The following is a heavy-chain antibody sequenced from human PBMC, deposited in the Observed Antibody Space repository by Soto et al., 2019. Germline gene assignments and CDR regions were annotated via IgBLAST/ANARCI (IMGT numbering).Heavy chain of an antibody. Sequence: QVQLQESGPGLVKPSETLSLTCTVSGGSISSYYWSWIRQPPGKGLEWIGYIYYSGSTNYNPSLKSRVTISVDTSKNQFSLKLSSVTAADTAVYYCAREAGWDDYYYGMDVWGQGTTVTVSS. CDR1: GGSISSYY. V-gene: IGHV4-59*01. J-gene: IGHJ6*02. CDR2: IYYSGST. CDR3: AREAGWDDYYYGMDV. D-gene: IGHD6-19*01.